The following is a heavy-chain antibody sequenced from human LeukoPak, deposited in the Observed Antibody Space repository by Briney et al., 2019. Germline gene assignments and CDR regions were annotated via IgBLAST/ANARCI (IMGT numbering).Heavy chain of an antibody. Sequence: GGSLRLSCAASGFTFSSNAMAWVRQAPGKGREWVSGISGRGDSTYYAESVKGRFTISRDNSKNTLYLQMNSLRAEETAVYYCAKGLYSSGRGYMDVWGKGTTVTISS. J-gene: IGHJ6*03. CDR2: ISGRGDST. D-gene: IGHD6-19*01. CDR3: AKGLYSSGRGYMDV. V-gene: IGHV3-23*01. CDR1: GFTFSSNA.